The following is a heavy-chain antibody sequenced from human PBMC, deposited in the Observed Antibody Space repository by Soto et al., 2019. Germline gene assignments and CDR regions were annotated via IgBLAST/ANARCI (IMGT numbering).Heavy chain of an antibody. CDR3: ARNLSPYGSGTPCYVGGFAY. CDR2: IYYSGST. D-gene: IGHD2-2*01. Sequence: SETLSLTCTVSGGSINYYYWSWIRQSPGKGLEWIGYIYYSGSTNYNPSLKSRVTISVDTSKNQFSLKLSSVTAADTAVYYCARNLSPYGSGTPCYVGGFAYWGQEPLSRLL. CDR1: GGSINYYY. J-gene: IGHJ4*01. V-gene: IGHV4-59*01.